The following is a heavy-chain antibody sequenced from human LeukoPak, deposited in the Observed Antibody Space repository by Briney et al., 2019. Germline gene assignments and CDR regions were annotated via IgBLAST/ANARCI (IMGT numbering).Heavy chain of an antibody. CDR2: ISSDGSAT. D-gene: IGHD4-17*01. CDR1: GFTLSTYW. Sequence: GSLRLSCETSGFTLSTYWIHWVRQAPGKGLVWVSIISSDGSATRYTDSVKGRFTISRDNAKNTVDLQMNSLRVEDTAVYYCVRDVTRHMDVWGKGTTVTVSS. J-gene: IGHJ6*03. CDR3: VRDVTRHMDV. V-gene: IGHV3-74*01.